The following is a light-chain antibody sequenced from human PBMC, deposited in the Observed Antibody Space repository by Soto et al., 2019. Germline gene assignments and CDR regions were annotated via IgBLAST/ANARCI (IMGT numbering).Light chain of an antibody. CDR3: QSYDSSLRV. CDR2: GNN. CDR1: NSNIGAGYD. V-gene: IGLV1-40*01. J-gene: IGLJ3*02. Sequence: QSVLTQPPSVSGAPGQRVTISRTGSNSNIGAGYDVQWYQQLPGTAPKLLIYGNNNRPSGVPDRFSGSKSGSSASLAITGLQAEDEADYYCQSYDSSLRVFGGGTKLTVL.